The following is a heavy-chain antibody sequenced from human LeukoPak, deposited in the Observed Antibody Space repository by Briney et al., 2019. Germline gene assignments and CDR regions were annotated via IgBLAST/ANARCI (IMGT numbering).Heavy chain of an antibody. CDR1: GGSISSGSYY. J-gene: IGHJ5*02. Sequence: SETLSLTCTVSGGSISSGSYYWSWIRQPAGKGLEWIGRIYTSGSTNYNPSLKSRVTISVDTSKNQFSLKLSSVTAADTAVGYCAREEQFYPGGGNWFDPWGQGTLVTVSS. D-gene: IGHD6-19*01. V-gene: IGHV4-61*02. CDR3: AREEQFYPGGGNWFDP. CDR2: IYTSGST.